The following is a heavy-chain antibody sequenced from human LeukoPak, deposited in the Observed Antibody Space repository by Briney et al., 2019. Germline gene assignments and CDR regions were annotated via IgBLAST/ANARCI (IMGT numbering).Heavy chain of an antibody. V-gene: IGHV3-49*03. D-gene: IGHD3-10*01. J-gene: IGHJ6*02. CDR1: GFTFGDYA. CDR2: IRSKAYGGTT. CDR3: TREADLSGFGDYYYYGMDV. Sequence: PGGSLGLSCTASGFTFGDYAMSWFRQAPGKGLEWVGFIRSKAYGGTTEYAASVKGRFTISRDDSKSIAYLQMNSLKTEDTAVYYCTREADLSGFGDYYYYGMDVWGQGTTVTVSS.